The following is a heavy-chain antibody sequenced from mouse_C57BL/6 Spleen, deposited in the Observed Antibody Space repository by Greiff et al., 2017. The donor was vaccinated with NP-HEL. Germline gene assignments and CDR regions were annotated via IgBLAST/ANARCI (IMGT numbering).Heavy chain of an antibody. J-gene: IGHJ4*01. CDR2: ISSGSSTN. CDR1: GFTFSDYG. CDR3: ARDWDYSMDY. Sequence: EVKLVESGGGLVKPGGSLKLSCAASGFTFSDYGMHWVRQAPEKGLEWVAYISSGSSTNYYADTVKGRFTISRDNAKNTMFLHMTSLRSEDTAMYYCARDWDYSMDYWGQGTSVTVSS. V-gene: IGHV5-17*01. D-gene: IGHD4-1*01.